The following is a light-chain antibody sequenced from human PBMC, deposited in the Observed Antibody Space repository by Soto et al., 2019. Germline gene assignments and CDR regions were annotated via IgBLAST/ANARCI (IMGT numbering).Light chain of an antibody. J-gene: IGKJ1*01. Sequence: EIVLTQSPATLSLSPGDRATLSCRASQSVSTFLAWYQHVPGQAPRLLIYDASNRATGIPVRFSGSGSGTDFTLTISRLEPEDVAVYYCQQYEAVVTFGQGTKVDIK. CDR3: QQYEAVVT. CDR2: DAS. CDR1: QSVSTF. V-gene: IGKV3-11*01.